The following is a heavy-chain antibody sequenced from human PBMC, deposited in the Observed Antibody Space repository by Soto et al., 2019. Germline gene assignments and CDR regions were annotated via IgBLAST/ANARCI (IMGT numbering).Heavy chain of an antibody. CDR2: INPSCGST. D-gene: IGHD3-3*01. Sequence: ASVKVSCKSSGYTFPSYYMHWVRQPPGQGLEWMGIINPSCGSTSYAQKLQGRVTMTRDTSTSTVYMELSRLRSEDTAVYYCARDIETRITIFGVVPNYGMDVWGQGALVPVSS. V-gene: IGHV1-46*01. J-gene: IGHJ6*02. CDR1: GYTFPSYY. CDR3: ARDIETRITIFGVVPNYGMDV.